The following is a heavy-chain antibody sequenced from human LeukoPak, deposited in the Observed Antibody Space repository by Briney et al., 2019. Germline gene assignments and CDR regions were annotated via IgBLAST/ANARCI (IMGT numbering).Heavy chain of an antibody. V-gene: IGHV3-74*01. Sequence: PGGSLRLSCAASGFTFSRYWMHWVRQGPGKGLVWVSRINSDGSSTSYADSVKGRFTISRDNAKNTLYLQMNSLRAEDTAVYYCAKREGGVKGYFDYWGQGTLVTVSS. J-gene: IGHJ4*02. D-gene: IGHD3-16*01. CDR2: INSDGSST. CDR1: GFTFSRYW. CDR3: AKREGGVKGYFDY.